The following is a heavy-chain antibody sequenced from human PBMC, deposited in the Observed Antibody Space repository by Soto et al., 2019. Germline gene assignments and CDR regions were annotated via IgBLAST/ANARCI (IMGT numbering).Heavy chain of an antibody. D-gene: IGHD1-1*01. J-gene: IGHJ3*01. CDR2: LYDVDGS. Sequence: DVKQVESGGGLIQPGESLRLSCAAFGLTISGKKYVAWVRQAPGKGLEWVSALYDVDGSFYADSVTGRFTTSSDSSKTTVYLQMNDLRPYDTAVYYCATWHEREHAFDVWGQGTTVTISS. CDR3: ATWHEREHAFDV. CDR1: GLTISGKKY. V-gene: IGHV3-53*01.